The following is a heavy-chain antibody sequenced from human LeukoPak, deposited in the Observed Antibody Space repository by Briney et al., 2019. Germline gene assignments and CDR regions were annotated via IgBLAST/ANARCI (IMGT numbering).Heavy chain of an antibody. D-gene: IGHD2-2*01. CDR2: INPNSGGT. V-gene: IGHV1-2*02. CDR3: ARDLEGIVVVPTAMGY. Sequence: GASVKVSCKASGYTFTGYYMHWVRQAPGQGLEWMGWINPNSGGTNYAQKFQGRVTMTRDTSISTAYMELSRLRSDDTAVYYCARDLEGIVVVPTAMGYWGQGTLVTVSS. CDR1: GYTFTGYY. J-gene: IGHJ4*02.